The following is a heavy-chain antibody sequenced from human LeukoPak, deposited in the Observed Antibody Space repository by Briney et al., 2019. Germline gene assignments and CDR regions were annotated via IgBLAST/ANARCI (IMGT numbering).Heavy chain of an antibody. CDR3: ARDPEYSSSSVDY. CDR1: GFTFNNYG. V-gene: IGHV3-33*01. CDR2: IWYDGSNK. Sequence: GGSLRLSCAAPGFTFNNYGMHWVRQAPGKGLDWVALIWYDGSNKYYADSVKGRFTISRDNSKNTLYLQMNSLRAEDSAVYYCARDPEYSSSSVDYWGQGTLVTVSS. D-gene: IGHD6-6*01. J-gene: IGHJ4*02.